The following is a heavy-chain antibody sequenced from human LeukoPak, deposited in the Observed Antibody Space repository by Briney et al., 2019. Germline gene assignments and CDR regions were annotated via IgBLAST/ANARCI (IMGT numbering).Heavy chain of an antibody. CDR1: GFTFSSYA. CDR3: ARDGGGGYYDILTGYYSGERYYFDY. J-gene: IGHJ4*02. CDR2: ISYDGSNK. V-gene: IGHV3-30*04. D-gene: IGHD3-9*01. Sequence: GGSVRLSCAASGFTFSSYAMHWVRQAPGKGLEWVAVISYDGSNKYYADSVKGRFTISRDNSKNTLYLQMNSLRAEDTAVYYCARDGGGGYYDILTGYYSGERYYFDYWGQGTPVTVSS.